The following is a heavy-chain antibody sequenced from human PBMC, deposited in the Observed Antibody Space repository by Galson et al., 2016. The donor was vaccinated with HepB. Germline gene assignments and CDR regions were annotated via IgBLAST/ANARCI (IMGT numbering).Heavy chain of an antibody. D-gene: IGHD3-22*01. Sequence: SVKVSCKASGFTFTNYYMHWVRQAPGQGLEWMGIIKPSGDITIYAQKFQGRVTMTRDTSTSTDYMVLSSLRSEDTAIYYCARDQRHYYDSSGSRPYYWGQGTLVTVSS. CDR2: IKPSGDIT. CDR3: ARDQRHYYDSSGSRPYY. CDR1: GFTFTNYY. J-gene: IGHJ4*02. V-gene: IGHV1-46*01.